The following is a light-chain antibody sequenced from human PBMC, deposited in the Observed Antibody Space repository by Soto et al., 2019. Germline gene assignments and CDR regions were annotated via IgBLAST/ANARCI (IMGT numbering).Light chain of an antibody. CDR3: QQRTDRPPWT. CDR2: DAS. CDR1: QSVSSN. Sequence: EIVMTQSPATLSVSPGERATLSCRASQSVSSNLAWYQQKPGQAPRLLIYDASTRATGIPARFRGSGSGTDFTLSISSLEPEDFAVYYCQQRTDRPPWTFGQGTKVDIK. V-gene: IGKV3-11*01. J-gene: IGKJ1*01.